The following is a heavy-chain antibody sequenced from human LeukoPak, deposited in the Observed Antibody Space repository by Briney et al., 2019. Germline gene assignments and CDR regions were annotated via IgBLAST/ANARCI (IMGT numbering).Heavy chain of an antibody. CDR2: ISAYNGNT. Sequence: ASVKVSCKASGYTFTGYYMHWVRQAPGQGLEWMGWISAYNGNTNYAQKLQGRVTMTTDTSTSTAYMELRSLRSDDTAVYYCARDQHAPHPVEMATVFDYWGQGTLVTVSS. J-gene: IGHJ4*02. CDR1: GYTFTGYY. D-gene: IGHD5-24*01. CDR3: ARDQHAPHPVEMATVFDY. V-gene: IGHV1-18*04.